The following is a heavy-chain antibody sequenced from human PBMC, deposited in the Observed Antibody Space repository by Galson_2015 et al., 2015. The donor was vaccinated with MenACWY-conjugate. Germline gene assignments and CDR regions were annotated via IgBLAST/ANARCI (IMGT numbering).Heavy chain of an antibody. CDR3: ARRRPRDIGGGFDI. D-gene: IGHD2-15*01. J-gene: IGHJ3*02. Sequence: SGGTYHNPSLKSRITASVDTSKNQFSLNLASVTAADTALHYCARRRPRDIGGGFDIWGQGTLVTVSS. V-gene: IGHV4-39*01. CDR2: SGGT.